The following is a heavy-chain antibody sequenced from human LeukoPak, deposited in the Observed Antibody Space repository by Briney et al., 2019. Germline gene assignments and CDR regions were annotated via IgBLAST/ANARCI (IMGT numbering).Heavy chain of an antibody. D-gene: IGHD4-17*01. V-gene: IGHV4-59*11. CDR1: DDSFSSHY. CDR3: ARDLVTVTKGFDI. J-gene: IGHJ3*02. Sequence: SETLSLTCAVSDDSFSSHYWTWIRQPPGKGLEWIGYISYIGSTNYNPSLKSRVTISIDTSKNQFSLKLSSVTAADTAVYYYARDLVTVTKGFDIWGQGTMVSVSS. CDR2: ISYIGST.